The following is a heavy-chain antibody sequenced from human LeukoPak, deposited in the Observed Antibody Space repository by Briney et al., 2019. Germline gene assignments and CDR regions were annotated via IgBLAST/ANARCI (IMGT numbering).Heavy chain of an antibody. D-gene: IGHD1-26*01. CDR1: GFTFSGYA. CDR2: ISGSGGST. J-gene: IGHJ4*02. Sequence: GGSLRLSCVASGFTFSGYAMSWVRQAPGKGLEWVSAISGSGGSTYYADSVKGRFTISRDNSKNTLYLQMNSLRAEDTAVYYCAKDVVVGATRGHFDYWGQGTLVTVSS. V-gene: IGHV3-23*01. CDR3: AKDVVVGATRGHFDY.